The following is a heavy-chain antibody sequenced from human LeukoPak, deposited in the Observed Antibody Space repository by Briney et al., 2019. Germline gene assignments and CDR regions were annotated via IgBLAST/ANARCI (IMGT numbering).Heavy chain of an antibody. J-gene: IGHJ3*01. CDR1: GGSISSYS. CDR2: IYTTGST. V-gene: IGHV4-4*09. Sequence: SEALSLTCTASGGSISSYSWSWIRQSPGKGLEWIGYIYTTGSTNFNPSLKSRVTISVDTSKSLFSLKLSSATAADTAVYYCARHRDDFDLWGRGTMVTVSS. CDR3: ARHRDDFDL.